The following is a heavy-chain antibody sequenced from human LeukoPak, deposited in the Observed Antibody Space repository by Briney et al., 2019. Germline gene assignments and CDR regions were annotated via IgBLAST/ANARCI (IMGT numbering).Heavy chain of an antibody. CDR1: GFTFSSYA. D-gene: IGHD6-13*01. Sequence: GGSLRLSCAASGFTFSSYAMSWVRQAPGKGLEWVSAISASGGTTYYADSVKGRFTISRDNAKNTLYLQMNSLRAEDTAVYYCARSAYSSLREGAFDIWGQGTMVTVSS. CDR3: ARSAYSSLREGAFDI. CDR2: ISASGGTT. J-gene: IGHJ3*02. V-gene: IGHV3-23*01.